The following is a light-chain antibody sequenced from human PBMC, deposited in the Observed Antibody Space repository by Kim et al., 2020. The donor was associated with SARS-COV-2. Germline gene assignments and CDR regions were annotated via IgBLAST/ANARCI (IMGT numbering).Light chain of an antibody. Sequence: GQAVTISCTGTSSDVGGYNHVSWYQQHPGKAPKLMIYDVSKRPSGVPDRFSGSKSGNTASLTISGLQAEDEADYYCCSYAGSYTLVFGGGTQLTVL. CDR3: CSYAGSYTLV. J-gene: IGLJ3*02. CDR1: SSDVGGYNH. V-gene: IGLV2-11*01. CDR2: DVS.